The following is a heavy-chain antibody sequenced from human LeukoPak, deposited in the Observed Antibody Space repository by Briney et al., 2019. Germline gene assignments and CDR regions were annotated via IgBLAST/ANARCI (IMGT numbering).Heavy chain of an antibody. CDR1: GYSFTSHW. D-gene: IGHD6-6*01. Sequence: GESVKISCKGSGYSFTSHWIGWVRQMPGKGLEWMGIVNPDDSDTIYSPSFQGQVTISADESITTAYLQWSSLKASDTAMYYCARHGRQLGLYWYFDLWGRGTLVTVSA. CDR2: VNPDDSDT. CDR3: ARHGRQLGLYWYFDL. V-gene: IGHV5-51*01. J-gene: IGHJ2*01.